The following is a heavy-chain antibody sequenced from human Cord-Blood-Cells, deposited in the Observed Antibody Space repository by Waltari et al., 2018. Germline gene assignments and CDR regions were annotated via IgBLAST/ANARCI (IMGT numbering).Heavy chain of an antibody. CDR3: ASLAYSSSSLGYFQH. J-gene: IGHJ1*01. CDR2: IIPILGTA. D-gene: IGHD6-6*01. V-gene: IGHV1-69*01. CDR1: GGNFSSYA. Sequence: QVQLVPSGAEVKKPGSSAKVPCKASGGNFSSYAISCVGQAPGHGLEWMGGIIPILGTANYAQKFQGRVTITADESTSTAYMELSSLRSEDTAVYYCASLAYSSSSLGYFQHWGQGTLVTVSS.